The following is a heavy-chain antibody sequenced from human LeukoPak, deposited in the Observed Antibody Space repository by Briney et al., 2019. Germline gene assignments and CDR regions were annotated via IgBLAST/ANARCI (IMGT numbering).Heavy chain of an antibody. CDR2: IYSGGST. J-gene: IGHJ4*02. V-gene: IGHV3-66*04. CDR1: GFTFSDYY. CDR3: AKQRGYDSGGFDY. D-gene: IGHD3-22*01. Sequence: GGSLRLSCAASGFTFSDYYMSWIRQAPGKGLEWVSVIYSGGSTYYADSVKGRFTISRDNSKNTLYLQMNSLRAEDTAVYYCAKQRGYDSGGFDYWGQGTLDTVSS.